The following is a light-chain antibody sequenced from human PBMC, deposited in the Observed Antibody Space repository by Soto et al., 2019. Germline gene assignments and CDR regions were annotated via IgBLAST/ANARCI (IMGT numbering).Light chain of an antibody. CDR1: NSNIGSNT. V-gene: IGLV1-44*01. Sequence: QSVLTQPPSASGTPGQRVTISCSGSNSNIGSNTVNWYQQLPGTAPKLLIYYDNLRPSGVPDRFSGSKSGTSASLAISGLESDYEADYYCAAWDDSLNGRVFGTGTKAAVL. CDR2: YDN. CDR3: AAWDDSLNGRV. J-gene: IGLJ1*01.